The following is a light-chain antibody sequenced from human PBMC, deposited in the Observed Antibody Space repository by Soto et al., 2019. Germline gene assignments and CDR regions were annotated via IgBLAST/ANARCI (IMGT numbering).Light chain of an antibody. CDR1: QSISSN. CDR2: AAS. CDR3: QQYNNWPPERT. V-gene: IGKV3-15*01. Sequence: IVLTQSPATLSVSPGERVTLSCRASQSISSNLAWYQQKPGQAPRLLIYAASTRAAGLPARFSGSGSGTEFNLTISSLQSEDFAVYYCQQYNNWPPERTFGQGTKVEIK. J-gene: IGKJ1*01.